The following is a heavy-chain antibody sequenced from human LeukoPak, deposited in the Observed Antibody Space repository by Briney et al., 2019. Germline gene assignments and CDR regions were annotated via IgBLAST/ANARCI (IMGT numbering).Heavy chain of an antibody. CDR3: AKSRGRAGAGALDY. D-gene: IGHD6-19*01. Sequence: GGSLRLSCAASGFTSTTFAMSWVRQAPGKGLEWVSSISGSGGSINYADSVKGRFTISRDNSKITMYLHMNRLRAEDTAVYYCAKSRGRAGAGALDYWGQGTLVTVSS. CDR2: ISGSGGSI. V-gene: IGHV3-23*01. CDR1: GFTSTTFA. J-gene: IGHJ4*02.